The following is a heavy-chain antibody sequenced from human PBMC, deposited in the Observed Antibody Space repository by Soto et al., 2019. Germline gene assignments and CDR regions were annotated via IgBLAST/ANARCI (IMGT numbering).Heavy chain of an antibody. Sequence: GGSLRLSCAASGFTFSNHAMNWVRQAPGKGLEWVSDISDSGGITHYTDSVKGRFTISRDNSKNTLFLQMNSLRAEDTAVYYCAKERTTGWYELDHWGQGTLVTVSS. V-gene: IGHV3-23*01. J-gene: IGHJ5*02. CDR3: AKERTTGWYELDH. CDR2: ISDSGGIT. D-gene: IGHD6-19*01. CDR1: GFTFSNHA.